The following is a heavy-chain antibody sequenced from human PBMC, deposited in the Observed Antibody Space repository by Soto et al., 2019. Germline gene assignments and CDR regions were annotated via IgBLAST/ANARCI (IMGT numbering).Heavy chain of an antibody. V-gene: IGHV4-4*07. D-gene: IGHD3-10*01. Sequence: SETLSLTCTVSGGSISSYYWSWIRQPAGKGLEWIGRIYTSGSTNYNPSLKSRVTMSVDTSKNQFSLKLSSVTAADTDVYYCARDLLGGYGSGSYYYYYYGMDVWGQGTTVT. CDR3: ARDLLGGYGSGSYYYYYYGMDV. CDR1: GGSISSYY. CDR2: IYTSGST. J-gene: IGHJ6*02.